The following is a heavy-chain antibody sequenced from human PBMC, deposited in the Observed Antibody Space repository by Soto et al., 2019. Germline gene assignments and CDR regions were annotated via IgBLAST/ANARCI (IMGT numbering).Heavy chain of an antibody. V-gene: IGHV4-31*02. D-gene: IGHD6-13*01. Sequence: SQTLSLTCAVSGGSITTGNHYWGWIRQPPAQGLQWIGLVTSTGSPHYNPSLQSRGTISLDTSKNQFSLKLSSVTAADTAVYYCARARFCSSWYPDYWGQGTLVTVSS. CDR3: ARARFCSSWYPDY. J-gene: IGHJ4*02. CDR2: VTSTGSP. CDR1: GGSITTGNHY.